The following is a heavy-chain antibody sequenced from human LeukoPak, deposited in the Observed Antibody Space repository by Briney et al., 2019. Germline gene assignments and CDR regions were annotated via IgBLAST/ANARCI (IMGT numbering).Heavy chain of an antibody. D-gene: IGHD3-22*01. CDR1: GGSISSYY. CDR2: IYDSGST. J-gene: IGHJ5*02. CDR3: ARTNYYDSVGSNWFDP. Sequence: SETRSLTCTVSGGSISSYYWSWIRQPAGKGLEWIGRIYDSGSTNYNPSFKSRFTISVDTSKNRFSLRLTSVTAADTAVYYCARTNYYDSVGSNWFDPWGQGILVTVSS. V-gene: IGHV4-4*07.